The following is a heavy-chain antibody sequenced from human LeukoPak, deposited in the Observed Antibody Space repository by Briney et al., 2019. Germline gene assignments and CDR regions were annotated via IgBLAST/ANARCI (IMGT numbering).Heavy chain of an antibody. CDR2: IKQDGSEK. CDR1: GFIFSSHW. D-gene: IGHD4-17*01. CDR3: AAEGYGDYGDAFDI. V-gene: IGHV3-7*03. J-gene: IGHJ3*02. Sequence: GGSLRLSCAASGFIFSSHWMTWVRQAPGGGLEWVAIIKQDGSEKFYVDSVKGRFTIFRDNAKNSLYLQMNSLRAEDTAMYYCAAEGYGDYGDAFDIWGQGTMVTVSS.